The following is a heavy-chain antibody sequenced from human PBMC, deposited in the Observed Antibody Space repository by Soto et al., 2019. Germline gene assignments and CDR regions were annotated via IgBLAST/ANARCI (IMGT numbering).Heavy chain of an antibody. J-gene: IGHJ4*02. D-gene: IGHD3-22*01. CDR3: ARENYYYDSSGYYDY. CDR2: ISSSSSYI. Sequence: GGSLRLSCAASGFTFSSYSMNWVRQAPGKGLEWVSSISSSSSYIYYADSVKGRFTISRDNAKNSLYLQMNSLRAEDTAVYYCARENYYYDSSGYYDYWGQGTLVTVSS. CDR1: GFTFSSYS. V-gene: IGHV3-21*01.